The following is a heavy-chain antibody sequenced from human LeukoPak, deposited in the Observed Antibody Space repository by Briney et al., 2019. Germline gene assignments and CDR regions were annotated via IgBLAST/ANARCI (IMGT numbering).Heavy chain of an antibody. V-gene: IGHV3-66*01. CDR3: ARDSTNWGLYFDY. CDR1: GFSVSSNY. CDR2: IKSGGNT. Sequence: GGSLRLSCAASGFSVSSNYMSWIRQAPRKGLEWVSFIKSGGNTYYADSVKGRFTISRDDSKNTVYLQMNSLRAGDTAIYYCARDSTNWGLYFDYWGQGALVTVSS. D-gene: IGHD7-27*01. J-gene: IGHJ4*02.